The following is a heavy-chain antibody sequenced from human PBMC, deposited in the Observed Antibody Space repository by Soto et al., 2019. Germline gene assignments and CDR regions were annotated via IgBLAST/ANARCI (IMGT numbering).Heavy chain of an antibody. Sequence: QVQLVQSGAEVKKPGSSVKVSCKASEGTFSSYSISWVRQAPGQGLEWMGRIIPILGIANYAQKFQGRVTITADKSTSTAYMELSSLRSEDTAVYYCARSFHYSNWFDPWGQGTLVTVSS. CDR3: ARSFHYSNWFDP. V-gene: IGHV1-69*02. CDR2: IIPILGIA. J-gene: IGHJ5*02. CDR1: EGTFSSYS. D-gene: IGHD4-4*01.